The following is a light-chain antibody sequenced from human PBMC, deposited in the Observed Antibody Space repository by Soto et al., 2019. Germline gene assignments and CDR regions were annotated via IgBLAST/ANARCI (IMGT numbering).Light chain of an antibody. V-gene: IGLV1-40*01. J-gene: IGLJ3*02. Sequence: QAVLTKPPSVSGAPGQRVTISCTGSSSNIGAGYDVHWYQQLPGTAPKLLIYGNSNRPSGVPDRFSGSKSGTSASLAITGLQAEDEADYYCQSYDSSLSGSNWVFGGGTKLTVL. CDR1: SSNIGAGYD. CDR2: GNS. CDR3: QSYDSSLSGSNWV.